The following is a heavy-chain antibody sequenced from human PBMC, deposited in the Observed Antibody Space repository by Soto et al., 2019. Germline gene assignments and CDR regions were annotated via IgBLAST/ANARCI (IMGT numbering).Heavy chain of an antibody. D-gene: IGHD2-2*01. Sequence: SETLSLTCIVSGGSINSGAYYWAWIRQHPEKGLEWIGYIYYSGSASYNPSLNSRATISLDTSKNQFSLKLSSVTAADTAVYYCARDVCAGYCSATSSNWFDPWGQGTLVTVPQ. CDR1: GGSINSGAYY. J-gene: IGHJ5*02. CDR3: ARDVCAGYCSATSSNWFDP. V-gene: IGHV4-31*03. CDR2: IYYSGSA.